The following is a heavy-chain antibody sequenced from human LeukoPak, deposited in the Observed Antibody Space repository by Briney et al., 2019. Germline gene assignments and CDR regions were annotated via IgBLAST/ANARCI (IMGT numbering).Heavy chain of an antibody. CDR3: ARQEATIDYYYYGMDV. D-gene: IGHD5-12*01. Sequence: ASVKVSCKASGYIFTNYGVNWVRQAPGQGLEWMGWISAYNGNTNYAQKLQGRVTMTTDTSTSTAYMELRSLRSDDTAVYYCARQEATIDYYYYGMDVWGQGTTVTVSS. CDR1: GYIFTNYG. V-gene: IGHV1-18*01. J-gene: IGHJ6*02. CDR2: ISAYNGNT.